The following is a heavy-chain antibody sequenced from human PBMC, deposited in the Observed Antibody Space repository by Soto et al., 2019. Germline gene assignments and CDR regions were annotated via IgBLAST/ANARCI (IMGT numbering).Heavy chain of an antibody. CDR2: INPSGGST. Sequence: QVQLVQSGAEVKKPGASVKVSCKASGYTFTSYYMHWVRQAPGQGLEWMGIINPSGGSTSYAQKFRGRVTMTRDTSTSTVYMELSSLRSEDTAVYYCARDPRAPYYYDSSGYYDGMDVWGQGTTVTVSS. D-gene: IGHD3-22*01. CDR1: GYTFTSYY. J-gene: IGHJ6*02. V-gene: IGHV1-46*01. CDR3: ARDPRAPYYYDSSGYYDGMDV.